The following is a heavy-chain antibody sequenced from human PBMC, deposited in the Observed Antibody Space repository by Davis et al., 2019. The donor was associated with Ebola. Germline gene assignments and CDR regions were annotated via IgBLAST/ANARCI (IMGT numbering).Heavy chain of an antibody. CDR2: INANTGGT. CDR3: ARVSGPGTIFPVGDAFDV. J-gene: IGHJ3*01. D-gene: IGHD3-10*02. CDR1: GYTFTNYY. Sequence: ASVKVSCKASGYTFTNYYMHWVRQAPGQGLEWMGRINANTGGTNYAQNFQGRVTMTRDTSISTAYMELNRLRSDDTAVYYCARVSGPGTIFPVGDAFDVWGQGTMVTVSS. V-gene: IGHV1-2*06.